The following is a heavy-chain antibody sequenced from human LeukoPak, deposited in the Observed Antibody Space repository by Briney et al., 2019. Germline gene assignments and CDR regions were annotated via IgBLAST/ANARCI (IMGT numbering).Heavy chain of an antibody. CDR2: IYYSGST. D-gene: IGHD3/OR15-3a*01. CDR3: ARGRGLALRGFDP. V-gene: IGHV4-59*01. J-gene: IGHJ5*02. Sequence: SETLSLTCTVSGGSISSYYWSWIRQPPGKGLEWIGYIYYSGSTNYNPSLTSRVTISVDASKNQFSLKLSSVTAADTAVYYCARGRGLALRGFDPWGQGTLVTVSS. CDR1: GGSISSYY.